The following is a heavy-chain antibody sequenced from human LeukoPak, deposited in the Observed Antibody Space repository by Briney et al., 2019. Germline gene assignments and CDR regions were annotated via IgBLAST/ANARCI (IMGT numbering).Heavy chain of an antibody. J-gene: IGHJ4*02. CDR1: GGSIGSYY. D-gene: IGHD3-22*01. Sequence: SETLSLTCTVSGGSIGSYYWSWIRQPPGKGLEWIGYIYYSGSTNYNPSLKSRVTISVDTSKNQFSLKLSSVTAADTAVYYCASAPYYYDSSGPFDYWGQGTLVTVSS. CDR2: IYYSGST. CDR3: ASAPYYYDSSGPFDY. V-gene: IGHV4-59*12.